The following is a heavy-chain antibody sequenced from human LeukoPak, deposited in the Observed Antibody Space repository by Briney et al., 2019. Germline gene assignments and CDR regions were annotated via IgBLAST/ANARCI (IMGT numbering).Heavy chain of an antibody. Sequence: SQTLSLTCTVSGASISSGGFYWSWIRQYPGKGLEWIGCVYDSGRTFYNPSLQSRVSISRDTSKNQFSLRVISVTAADTAVYFCTRNTGIAAVGNPSYYFYYYMDVWGKGTTVTVSS. V-gene: IGHV4-31*03. J-gene: IGHJ6*03. CDR1: GASISSGGFY. CDR2: VYDSGRT. D-gene: IGHD6-13*01. CDR3: TRNTGIAAVGNPSYYFYYYMDV.